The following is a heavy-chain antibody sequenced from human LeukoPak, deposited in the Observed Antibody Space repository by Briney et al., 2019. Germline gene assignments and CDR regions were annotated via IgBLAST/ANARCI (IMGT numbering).Heavy chain of an antibody. J-gene: IGHJ6*02. CDR2: IYTSGST. CDR3: ADYWGILDYYGMDV. Sequence: SETLSPTCTVSGGSISSSSYYWGWIRQPPGKGLEWIGSIYTSGSTNYNPSLKSRVTMSVDTSKNQFSLKLSSVTAADTAVYYCADYWGILDYYGMDVWGQGTTVTVSS. D-gene: IGHD2-21*01. V-gene: IGHV4-39*07. CDR1: GGSISSSSYY.